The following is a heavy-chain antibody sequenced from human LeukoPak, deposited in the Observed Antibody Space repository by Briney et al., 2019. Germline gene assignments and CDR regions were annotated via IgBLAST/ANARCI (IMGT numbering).Heavy chain of an antibody. J-gene: IGHJ5*02. CDR1: GYTFTSYG. Sequence: ASVKVSCKASGYTFTSYGISWVRQAPGQGLEWMGWISAYNGNTNYAQKLQGRVTMTTDTSTSTAYMELRSLRSDDTAVYYRARDLFYYDSSGYHETNNWFDPWGQGTLVTVSS. D-gene: IGHD3-22*01. CDR2: ISAYNGNT. CDR3: ARDLFYYDSSGYHETNNWFDP. V-gene: IGHV1-18*01.